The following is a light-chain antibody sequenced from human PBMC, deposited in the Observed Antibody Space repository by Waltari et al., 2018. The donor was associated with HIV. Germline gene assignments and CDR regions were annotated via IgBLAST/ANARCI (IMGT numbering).Light chain of an antibody. CDR3: SSYAGINPVI. CDR2: EVN. J-gene: IGLJ2*01. Sequence: QSALTQPPSASGSLGQSVTISCTGSSSDVGRYDSVSWYQQHPGKAPNQLIFEVNKRPSGVPDRFSGSKSGNTASLTVAGLQAEDEAEYSCSSYAGINPVIFGGGTTLTVL. CDR1: SSDVGRYDS. V-gene: IGLV2-8*01.